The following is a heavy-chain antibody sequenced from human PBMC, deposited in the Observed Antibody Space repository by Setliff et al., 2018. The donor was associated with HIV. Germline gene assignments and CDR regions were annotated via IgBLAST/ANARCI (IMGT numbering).Heavy chain of an antibody. Sequence: ASVKVSCKASGGTFSSYAISWVRQAPGQGLEWMGGIIPIFGTANYAQKFQGRVTITTDESTSTAYMELSSLRSEDTAVYYCARGGIIAVPAAIDMDVWGKGTTVTVSS. D-gene: IGHD2-2*01. J-gene: IGHJ6*03. CDR1: GGTFSSYA. CDR2: IIPIFGTA. CDR3: ARGGIIAVPAAIDMDV. V-gene: IGHV1-69*05.